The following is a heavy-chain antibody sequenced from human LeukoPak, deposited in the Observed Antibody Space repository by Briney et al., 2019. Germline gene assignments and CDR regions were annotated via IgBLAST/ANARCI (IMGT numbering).Heavy chain of an antibody. Sequence: PSETLSLTCTVSGGSISPYYWSWIRQPPGEGLEWIGYVYYSGSTNYNPSLKSRVTISLDTSKNQFSLKLSSVTAADTAVYYCARSTWVLDTWGQGTLVTVSS. CDR3: ARSTWVLDT. V-gene: IGHV4-59*01. J-gene: IGHJ4*02. CDR1: GGSISPYY. D-gene: IGHD3-22*01. CDR2: VYYSGST.